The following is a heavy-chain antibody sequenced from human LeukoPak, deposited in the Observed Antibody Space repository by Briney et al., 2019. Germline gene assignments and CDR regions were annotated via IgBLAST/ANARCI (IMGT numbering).Heavy chain of an antibody. CDR2: INHSGGT. J-gene: IGHJ3*02. CDR1: GGSFSGYY. V-gene: IGHV4-34*01. Sequence: SETLSLTCAVYGGSFSGYYWSWIRQPPGKGLEWIGEINHSGGTNYNPSLKSRVTISVDTSKNQFSLKLSSVTAADTAVYYCARVRGDIYGAFDIWGQGTMVTVSS. CDR3: ARVRGDIYGAFDI. D-gene: IGHD5-12*01.